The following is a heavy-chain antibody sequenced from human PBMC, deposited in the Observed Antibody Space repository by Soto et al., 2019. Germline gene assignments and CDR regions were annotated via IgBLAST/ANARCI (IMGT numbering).Heavy chain of an antibody. Sequence: GSLRLSCAASGFTFSDYAFHWVRQAPVKGLEWVSSISSSSSYIYYADSVKGRFTISRDNAKNSLYLQMNSLRAEDTAVYYCARFVIGEYSSSSGFDYWGQGTLVTVSS. CDR3: ARFVIGEYSSSSGFDY. V-gene: IGHV3-21*01. J-gene: IGHJ4*02. CDR2: ISSSSSYI. CDR1: GFTFSDYA. D-gene: IGHD6-6*01.